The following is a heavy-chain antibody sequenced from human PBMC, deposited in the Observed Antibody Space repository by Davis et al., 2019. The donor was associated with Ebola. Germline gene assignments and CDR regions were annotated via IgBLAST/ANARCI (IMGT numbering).Heavy chain of an antibody. D-gene: IGHD5-12*01. Sequence: HSQTLSLTCAVSGDSISSGSGSWNWIRQSPSRGLEWLGRTYYSSKWYTDSTLSVKSRITISADTAKNQLSLHLDSVTPEDTAVYYCARGWLRSAFDQWGQGTLVTVSS. V-gene: IGHV6-1*01. J-gene: IGHJ4*02. CDR1: GDSISSGSGS. CDR2: TYYSSKWYT. CDR3: ARGWLRSAFDQ.